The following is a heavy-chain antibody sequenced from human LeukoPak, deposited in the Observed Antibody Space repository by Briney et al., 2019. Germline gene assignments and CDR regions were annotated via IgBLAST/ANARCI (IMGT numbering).Heavy chain of an antibody. V-gene: IGHV1-2*02. D-gene: IGHD2-2*01. Sequence: ASVKVSCKASGYTFTGYYLPWVGQAPGQGLEWMGWINPNSGGTNYAQKFQGRVTMTRDTAISTAYMELSRLRSDDTAVYYGARVYCSSTSCYDKSIYFDYWGQGTLVTVSS. J-gene: IGHJ4*02. CDR2: INPNSGGT. CDR1: GYTFTGYY. CDR3: ARVYCSSTSCYDKSIYFDY.